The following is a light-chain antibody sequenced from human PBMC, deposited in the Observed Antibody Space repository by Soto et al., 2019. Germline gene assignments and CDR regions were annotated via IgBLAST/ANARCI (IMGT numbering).Light chain of an antibody. J-gene: IGKJ3*01. CDR3: QQYKDWPPVT. V-gene: IGKV3-15*01. CDR1: ESVSSS. Sequence: EIVLKQSPATLSVSPGERVTLSCRAGESVSSSLAWYQHKPGQPPRLLIYGASTRATDIPARFSGSGSWTQFTLTISSLQSEDFAVYYCQQYKDWPPVTFGPGTKVEIK. CDR2: GAS.